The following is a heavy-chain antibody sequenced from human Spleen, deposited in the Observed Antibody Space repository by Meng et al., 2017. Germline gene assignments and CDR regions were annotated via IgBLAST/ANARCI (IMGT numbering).Heavy chain of an antibody. D-gene: IGHD5-12*01. J-gene: IGHJ4*02. Sequence: VQLQEPGPGLVEPSQTLSLTCTVSGASIRSDGYYWHWIRQHPGKGLEWIAYIYHSGGTYSNPSLRSRTTLSVDTSNNQFSLKLSSVTAADTAVYYCARDRGGYATFDNWGQGTLVTVSS. CDR2: IYHSGGT. V-gene: IGHV4-31*03. CDR1: GASIRSDGYY. CDR3: ARDRGGYATFDN.